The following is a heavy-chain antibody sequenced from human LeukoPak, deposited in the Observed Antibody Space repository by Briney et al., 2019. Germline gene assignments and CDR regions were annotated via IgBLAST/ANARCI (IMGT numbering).Heavy chain of an antibody. CDR1: GFTFSSYA. J-gene: IGHJ4*02. D-gene: IGHD3-3*01. V-gene: IGHV3-23*01. CDR3: AKGYDFWSGYSIDY. CDR2: ISGSGGST. Sequence: GGSLRLSCAASGFTFSSYAMSWVRQAPGKGLGWVSAISGSGGSTYYADSVKGRFTISRDNSKNTLYLQMNSLRAEDTAVYYCAKGYDFWSGYSIDYWGQGTLVTVSS.